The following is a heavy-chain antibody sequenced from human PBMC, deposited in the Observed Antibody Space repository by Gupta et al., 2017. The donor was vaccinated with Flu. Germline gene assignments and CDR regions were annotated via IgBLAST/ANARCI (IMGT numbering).Heavy chain of an antibody. CDR1: GYSISSGNY. D-gene: IGHD6-19*01. Sequence: QVQLQQSGPGLVKPSETLSLTCAVSGYSISSGNYWGWIRQPPGKGLEWGGSVFNTGSTITNPSLQSRVSVSVDTSKNEFPLKLTSVTAADTAVDYCARANSFEYTGWYFIDYWGQGTLVTVSS. J-gene: IGHJ4*02. CDR3: ARANSFEYTGWYFIDY. CDR2: VFNTGST. V-gene: IGHV4-38-2*01.